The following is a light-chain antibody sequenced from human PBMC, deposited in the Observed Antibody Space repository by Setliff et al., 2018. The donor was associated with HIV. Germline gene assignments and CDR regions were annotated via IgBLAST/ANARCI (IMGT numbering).Light chain of an antibody. Sequence: VIWMTQSPPFLSASTGDRITISCRLSQGIRNNLAWYQQKPGKAPELLIYAASTLQSGVPSRFSGSGSGTDFTLTISCLQSEDFATYYCQQYYTFPFIVGPGTKVDIK. J-gene: IGKJ3*01. CDR3: QQYYTFPFI. CDR2: AAS. CDR1: QGIRNN. V-gene: IGKV1D-8*01.